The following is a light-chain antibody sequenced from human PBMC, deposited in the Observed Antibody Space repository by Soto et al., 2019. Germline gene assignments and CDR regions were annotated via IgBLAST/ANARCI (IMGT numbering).Light chain of an antibody. CDR3: QSYDNSLSGVV. J-gene: IGLJ3*02. Sequence: QSVLTQPPSVSGAPGQRVTISCTGSSSNFGAGYDVHWYQQLPGKAPKLLIYDNTNRSSGVPDRFSASKSGTSASLAITGLQAEDEADYYCQSYDNSLSGVVFGGGTKLTVL. CDR1: SSNFGAGYD. V-gene: IGLV1-40*01. CDR2: DNT.